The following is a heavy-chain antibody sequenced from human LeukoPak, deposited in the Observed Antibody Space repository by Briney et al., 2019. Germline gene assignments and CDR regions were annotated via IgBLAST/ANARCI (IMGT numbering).Heavy chain of an antibody. V-gene: IGHV1-18*01. CDR3: VKFSSGWAYYYYYYGMEV. CDR2: ISAYNGNT. CDR1: GYTFTSWG. D-gene: IGHD6-19*01. Sequence: AAVKVSCKSSGYTFTSWGISWVRQAPGQGIEWMGWISAYNGNTNYAQKLQGRVTMTKDTSKSTAYMELRRLRSEDTALYYCVKFSSGWAYYYYYYGMEVRGQGTTVPVSP. J-gene: IGHJ6*01.